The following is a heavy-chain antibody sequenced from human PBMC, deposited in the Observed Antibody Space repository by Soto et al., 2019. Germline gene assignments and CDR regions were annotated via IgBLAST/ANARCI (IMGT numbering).Heavy chain of an antibody. Sequence: SETLSLTCAVYGGSFSGYYWSWIRQPPGKGLEWIGEINHSGSTNYNPSLKSRVTISVDTSKNQFSLKLSSVTAADTAVYYCARGKGLRITIFGVASFDYWGQGTLVTVSS. V-gene: IGHV4-34*01. CDR3: ARGKGLRITIFGVASFDY. CDR1: GGSFSGYY. D-gene: IGHD3-3*01. J-gene: IGHJ4*02. CDR2: INHSGST.